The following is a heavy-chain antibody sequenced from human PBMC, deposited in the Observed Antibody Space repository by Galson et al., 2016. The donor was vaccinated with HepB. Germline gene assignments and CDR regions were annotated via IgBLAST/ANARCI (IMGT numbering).Heavy chain of an antibody. CDR3: ARIGLYYSEGRDHEAFDL. CDR2: IYDSGST. D-gene: IGHD3-22*01. J-gene: IGHJ3*01. Sequence: SETLSLTCAVSGDSISTYSWNWLRQSPGKGLEWIGFIYDSGSTNYNPSLKSRLTISVDTSKNQFSLHLRSVTTADTAVYYCARIGLYYSEGRDHEAFDLWGKGTLVIVSS. V-gene: IGHV4-59*01. CDR1: GDSISTYS.